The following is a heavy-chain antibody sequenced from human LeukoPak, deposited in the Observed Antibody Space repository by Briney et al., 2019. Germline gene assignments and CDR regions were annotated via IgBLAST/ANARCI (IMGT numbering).Heavy chain of an antibody. CDR2: IYYSGST. CDR1: GGSISSYY. D-gene: IGHD2-2*01. Sequence: SETLSLTCTVSGGSISSYYWSWIRQPPGKGLEWIGYIYYSGSTNYNPSLKSRVTISVDTSKNQFSLKLSSVTAADTAVYYCARDRGYCSSTSCYVRRNDAFDIWGQGTMVTVS. V-gene: IGHV4-59*01. J-gene: IGHJ3*02. CDR3: ARDRGYCSSTSCYVRRNDAFDI.